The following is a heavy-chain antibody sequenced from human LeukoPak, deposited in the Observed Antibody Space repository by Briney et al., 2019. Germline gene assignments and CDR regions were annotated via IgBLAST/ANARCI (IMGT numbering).Heavy chain of an antibody. CDR3: ARPVREVLSHYYHFMDV. CDR1: GGSFSGYQ. CDR2: IDHSGTT. J-gene: IGHJ6*03. Sequence: SETLSLTCAVYGGSFSGYQWSWISQPPGKGLEWIGQIDHSGTTNYNPSLKSRVTISVDTSKNQFSLTLSSVTVADTAVYYCARPVREVLSHYYHFMDVWGKGTTVAVFS. V-gene: IGHV4-34*01. D-gene: IGHD4-17*01.